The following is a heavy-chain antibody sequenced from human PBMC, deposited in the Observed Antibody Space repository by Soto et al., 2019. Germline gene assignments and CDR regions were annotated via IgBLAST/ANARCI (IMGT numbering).Heavy chain of an antibody. CDR3: VRAAFSSSFHTIPD. Sequence: TETLSLTCTVSGGSISSSYWSWIRQPPGKGLEWVGYTSYSGSTDYNPSLKSRVTISIDTSKNQFSLNLRSVTAADTAVYYCVRAAFSSSFHTIPDWGQGTLVTVS. J-gene: IGHJ1*01. CDR2: TSYSGST. CDR1: GGSISSSY. D-gene: IGHD3-3*02. V-gene: IGHV4-59*01.